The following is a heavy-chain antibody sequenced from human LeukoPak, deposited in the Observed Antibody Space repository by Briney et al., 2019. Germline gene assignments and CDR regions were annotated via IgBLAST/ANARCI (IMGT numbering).Heavy chain of an antibody. D-gene: IGHD3-10*01. V-gene: IGHV4-34*01. CDR1: GGSFSAYY. CDR2: TNHSGST. Sequence: SETLSLTCAVYGGSFSAYYWSWIRQPPGKGLEWIGETNHSGSTNYNPSLKSRVTISVDTSKNQFSLKLSSVTAADTAVYYCARSYYYGSGSPLYYFDYWGQGTLVTVSS. J-gene: IGHJ4*02. CDR3: ARSYYYGSGSPLYYFDY.